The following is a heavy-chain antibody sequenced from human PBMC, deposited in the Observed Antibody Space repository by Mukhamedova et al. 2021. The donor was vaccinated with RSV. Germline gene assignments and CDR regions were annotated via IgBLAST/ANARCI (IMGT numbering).Heavy chain of an antibody. CDR3: ARADRSYGGNPKFDY. D-gene: IGHD4-23*01. V-gene: IGHV3-30-3*01. J-gene: IGHJ4*02. Sequence: MGWVRQAPGKGLEWVAVISYDGSNKYYADSVKGRFTISRDNSKNTLYLQMNSLRAEDTAVYYCARADRSYGGNPKFDYWGQGTLVTV. CDR2: ISYDGSNK.